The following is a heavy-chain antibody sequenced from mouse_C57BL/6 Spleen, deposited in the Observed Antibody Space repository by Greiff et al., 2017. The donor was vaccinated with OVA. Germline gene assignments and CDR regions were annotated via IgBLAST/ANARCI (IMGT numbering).Heavy chain of an antibody. V-gene: IGHV14-3*01. Sequence: EVQLQQSVAELVRPGASVKLSCTASGFNIKNTYMHWVKQRPEQGLEWIGRIDPANGNTKYAPKCQGKATITADTSSNTAYLQLSSLTSEDTAIYYCARFATVVAPYWYFDVWGTGTTVTVSS. D-gene: IGHD1-1*01. CDR3: ARFATVVAPYWYFDV. J-gene: IGHJ1*03. CDR2: IDPANGNT. CDR1: GFNIKNTY.